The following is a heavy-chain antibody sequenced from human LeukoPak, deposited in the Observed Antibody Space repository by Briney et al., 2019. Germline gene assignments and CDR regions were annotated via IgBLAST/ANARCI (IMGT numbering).Heavy chain of an antibody. V-gene: IGHV3-7*03. CDR2: IKQDGSEK. D-gene: IGHD3-10*01. CDR1: GFTFSSYW. J-gene: IGHJ4*02. CDR3: ARTRGSHPSPFDS. Sequence: GGSLRLSCAASGFTFSSYWMSWARQAPGKGLEWVANIKQDGSEKYYVDSVKGRFTISRDNSRNMVYLQMSSLRAEDTAVYYCARTRGSHPSPFDSWGQGTLVTVSS.